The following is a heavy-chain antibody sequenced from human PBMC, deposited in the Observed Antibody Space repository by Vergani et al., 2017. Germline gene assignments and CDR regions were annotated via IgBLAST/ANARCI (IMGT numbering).Heavy chain of an antibody. D-gene: IGHD3-22*01. Sequence: VQLVQSGAEVKKPGASVKVSCKASGGTFSSYAMSWVRQAPGKGLEWVSAISGSGGSTYYADSVKCRFTISRDNSKNTLYLQMNSLRAEDTAVYYCNTPTDYDPLLMDVWGQGTTVTVSS. CDR1: GGTFSSYA. J-gene: IGHJ6*02. CDR2: ISGSGGST. V-gene: IGHV3-23*04. CDR3: NTPTDYDPLLMDV.